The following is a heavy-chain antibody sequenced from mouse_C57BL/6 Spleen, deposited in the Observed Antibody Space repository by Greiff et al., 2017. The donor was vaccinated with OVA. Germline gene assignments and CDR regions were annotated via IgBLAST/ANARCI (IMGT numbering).Heavy chain of an antibody. J-gene: IGHJ3*01. V-gene: IGHV5-17*01. D-gene: IGHD4-1*01. CDR3: ARQNWDGGFAY. Sequence: EVQRVESGGGLVKPGGSLKLSCAASGFTFSDYGMHWVRQAPEKGLEWVAYISSGSSTIYYADTVKGRFTISRDNAKNTLFLQMTSLRSEDTAMYYCARQNWDGGFAYWGQGTLVTVSA. CDR2: ISSGSSTI. CDR1: GFTFSDYG.